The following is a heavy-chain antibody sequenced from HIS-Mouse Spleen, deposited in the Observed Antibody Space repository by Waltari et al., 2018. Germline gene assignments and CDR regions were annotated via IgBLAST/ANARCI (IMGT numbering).Heavy chain of an antibody. J-gene: IGHJ4*02. Sequence: QVQLVQSGAEVKKPGSSVKVSCKASGGTFSSYALSWVRQAPGQGPEWMGGIIPIFGTANYAQKFQGRVTITAEESTSTAYMELSSLRSEDTAVYYCARDASPTRGYSYGISGVYFDYWGQGTLVTVSS. D-gene: IGHD5-18*01. V-gene: IGHV1-69*01. CDR1: GGTFSSYA. CDR2: IIPIFGTA. CDR3: ARDASPTRGYSYGISGVYFDY.